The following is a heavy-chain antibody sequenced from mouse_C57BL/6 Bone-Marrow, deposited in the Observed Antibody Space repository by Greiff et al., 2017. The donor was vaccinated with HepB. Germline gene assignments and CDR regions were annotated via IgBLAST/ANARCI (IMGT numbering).Heavy chain of an antibody. CDR3: AYYDYDVGDY. Sequence: QVQLKESGPELVKPGASVKISCKASGYAFSSSWMNWVKQRPGKGLEWIGRIYPGDGDTNYNGKFKGKATLTADKSSSTAYMQLSSLTSEDSAVYFCAYYDYDVGDYWGQGTLVTVSA. CDR2: IYPGDGDT. V-gene: IGHV1-82*01. CDR1: GYAFSSSW. D-gene: IGHD2-4*01. J-gene: IGHJ3*01.